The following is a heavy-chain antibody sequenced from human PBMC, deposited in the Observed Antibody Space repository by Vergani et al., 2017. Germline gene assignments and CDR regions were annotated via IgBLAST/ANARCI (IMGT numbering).Heavy chain of an antibody. D-gene: IGHD3-16*01. CDR3: ASGGNGPVDY. J-gene: IGHJ4*02. CDR2: IYYSGST. V-gene: IGHV4-59*01. Sequence: QVQLQESGPGRVKPSETLSLTCTVSGSPISSYYWSWIRQPPGQGLEWIGYIYYSGSTNYNPSLKSRVTISVDTSKHQFSLKLSSVTAANTAVYYCASGGNGPVDYWGQGTLVTVSS. CDR1: GSPISSYY.